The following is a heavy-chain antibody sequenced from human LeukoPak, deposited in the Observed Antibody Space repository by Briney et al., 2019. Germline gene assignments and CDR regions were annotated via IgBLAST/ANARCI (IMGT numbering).Heavy chain of an antibody. J-gene: IGHJ6*03. CDR1: GGSFSGYY. V-gene: IGHV4-34*01. D-gene: IGHD2-15*01. Sequence: PSETLSLTCAVYGGSFSGYYWSWIRQPPGKGLEWIGEINHSGSTNYNPSLKSRVTISVDTSKNQFSLKLSSVTAADTAVYYCARDRAVGLLSYYYYMDVWGKGTTVTVSS. CDR3: ARDRAVGLLSYYYYMDV. CDR2: INHSGST.